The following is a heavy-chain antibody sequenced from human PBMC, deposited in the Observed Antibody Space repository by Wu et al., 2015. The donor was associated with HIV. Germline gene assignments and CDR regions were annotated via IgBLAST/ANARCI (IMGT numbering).Heavy chain of an antibody. D-gene: IGHD4-11*01. V-gene: IGHV1-2*02. CDR3: ARDATPITTEFDY. Sequence: QVQLVQSGAEVKKSGASVKVSCGTSGYTFTNYYIHWVRQSPGHGLEWMAWINPSGGASIYAEAFEGRVTVTSDTSMKTVYMELESLTSADTAVYFCARDATPITTEFDYWGQGTLITVSS. CDR1: GYTFTNYY. CDR2: INPSGGAS. J-gene: IGHJ4*02.